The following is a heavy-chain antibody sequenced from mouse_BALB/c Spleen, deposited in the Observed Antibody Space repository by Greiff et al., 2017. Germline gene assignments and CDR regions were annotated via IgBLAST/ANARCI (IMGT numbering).Heavy chain of an antibody. V-gene: IGHV5-4*02. CDR1: GFTFSDYY. Sequence: DVMLVESGGGLVKPGGSLKLSCAASGFTFSDYYMYWVRQTPEKRLEWVATISDGGSYTYYPDSVKGRFTISRDNAKNNLYLQMSSLKSEDTAMYYCARDLLYAMDYWGQGTSVTVSS. D-gene: IGHD2-1*01. J-gene: IGHJ4*01. CDR3: ARDLLYAMDY. CDR2: ISDGGSYT.